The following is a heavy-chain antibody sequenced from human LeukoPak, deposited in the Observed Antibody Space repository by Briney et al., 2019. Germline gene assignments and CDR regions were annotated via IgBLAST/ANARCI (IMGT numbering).Heavy chain of an antibody. V-gene: IGHV3-23*01. Sequence: GGSLRLSCAASGFTFSSYGMSCVRQAQGKGLEWVSAISGSGGSTYYADSVKGRLTISRDNSKNTLYLQMNSLRAEDTAIYYCAKDGDPNYYCYYMDVWGKGTTVTISS. CDR3: AKDGDPNYYCYYMDV. D-gene: IGHD4-17*01. J-gene: IGHJ6*03. CDR2: ISGSGGST. CDR1: GFTFSSYG.